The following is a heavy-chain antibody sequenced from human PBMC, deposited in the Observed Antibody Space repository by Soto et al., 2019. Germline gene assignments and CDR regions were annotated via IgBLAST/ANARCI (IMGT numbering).Heavy chain of an antibody. CDR1: GGSISSYY. CDR2: VHHSWGS. Sequence: QVQLQESGPGLVKPSETMSLSCTVSGGSISSYYWSWFRQSPGKRMEWIGYVHHSWGSSYNPSLQSRVAISLDTSKSQFPRKVTSVTATDTAVYYCARQGFGPLHGLVDVWGQGTTVTVSS. V-gene: IGHV4-59*08. D-gene: IGHD3-10*01. J-gene: IGHJ6*02. CDR3: ARQGFGPLHGLVDV.